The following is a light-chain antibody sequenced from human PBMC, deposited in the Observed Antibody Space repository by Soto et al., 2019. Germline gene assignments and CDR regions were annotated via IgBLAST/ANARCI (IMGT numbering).Light chain of an antibody. J-gene: IGKJ1*01. Sequence: DIQMTQSPSTLPASVGDRVTITCRASQSISSWLAWYQQKPGKAPKLLIFKASSLDSGVSSRFSGSGSGTESTLTISSLLPDDFATYYCQQYYSYPWSFGQGTEVEIK. CDR1: QSISSW. CDR3: QQYYSYPWS. V-gene: IGKV1-5*03. CDR2: KAS.